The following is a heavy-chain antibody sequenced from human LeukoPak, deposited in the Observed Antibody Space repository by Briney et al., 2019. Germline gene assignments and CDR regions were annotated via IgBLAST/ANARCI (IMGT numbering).Heavy chain of an antibody. CDR3: ARDFEGVHRTTNSYTYYYYMDV. J-gene: IGHJ6*03. CDR1: GFTFSSYA. V-gene: IGHV3-23*01. Sequence: PGGSLRLSCAASGFTFSSYAMSWVRQAPGKGLEWVSAISGSGGSTYYADSVKGRFTISRDNSKNTVYLQMNSLRAEDTAVYYCARDFEGVHRTTNSYTYYYYMDVWGKGTTVIVSS. D-gene: IGHD2/OR15-2a*01. CDR2: ISGSGGST.